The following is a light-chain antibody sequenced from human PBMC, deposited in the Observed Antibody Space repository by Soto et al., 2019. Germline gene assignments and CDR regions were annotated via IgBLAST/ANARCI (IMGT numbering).Light chain of an antibody. J-gene: IGLJ3*02. Sequence: QSVLTQPPSVSAAPGQKVTISCSVSSSNIGNNYVSWYQQLPGTAPKLLIYDNNKRPSGIPDRFSGSKSGTSATLGITGLQTWDEADYYCGTSDSSLSVWVFGGGTKVTVL. V-gene: IGLV1-51*01. CDR2: DNN. CDR3: GTSDSSLSVWV. CDR1: SSNIGNNY.